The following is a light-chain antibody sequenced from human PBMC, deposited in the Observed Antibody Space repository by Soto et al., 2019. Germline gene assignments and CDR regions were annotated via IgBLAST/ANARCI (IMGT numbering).Light chain of an antibody. CDR2: DVF. J-gene: IGLJ2*01. CDR3: SSYGGSNNLL. Sequence: QSAVTQPPSASGSPGQSVTISCTGTSRDIGGYDFVSWYQQHPGKAPKLMIYDVFKRPSGVPDRFSGSKSGNTASLTVSGLQADDEADYYCSSYGGSNNLLFGGGTKLTVL. V-gene: IGLV2-8*01. CDR1: SRDIGGYDF.